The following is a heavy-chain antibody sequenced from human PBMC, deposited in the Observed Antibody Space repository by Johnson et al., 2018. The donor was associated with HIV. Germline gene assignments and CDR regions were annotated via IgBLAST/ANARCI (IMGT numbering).Heavy chain of an antibody. Sequence: QPGGSLRLSCAASGFTFSSYAMHWVRQAPGKGLEWVAVISYDGSNKYSADSVNGRFTISRDNSKNTLYLQMNSLKAEDTAVYYCARAHDAFDIWGQGTMVTVSS. CDR2: ISYDGSNK. CDR3: ARAHDAFDI. V-gene: IGHV3-30*04. CDR1: GFTFSSYA. J-gene: IGHJ3*02.